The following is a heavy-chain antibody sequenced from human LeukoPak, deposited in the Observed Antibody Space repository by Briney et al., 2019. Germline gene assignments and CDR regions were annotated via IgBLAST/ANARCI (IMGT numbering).Heavy chain of an antibody. Sequence: SETLSLTCAVYGGSFSGYYWSWIRQPPGKGLEWIGEINHSGSTNYNPSLKSRVTISVDTSKNQFSLNLTSVTAADTAVYYCAKEAKYYDILIGYYRSFYYFDHWGQGTLVTVSS. V-gene: IGHV4-34*01. CDR3: AKEAKYYDILIGYYRSFYYFDH. D-gene: IGHD3-9*01. CDR2: INHSGST. CDR1: GGSFSGYY. J-gene: IGHJ4*02.